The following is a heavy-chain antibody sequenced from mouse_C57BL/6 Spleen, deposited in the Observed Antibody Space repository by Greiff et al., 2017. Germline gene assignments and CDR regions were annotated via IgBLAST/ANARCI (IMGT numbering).Heavy chain of an antibody. Sequence: QVQLQQSGAELVKPGASVKISCKASGYAFSSYWMNWVKQRPGKGLEWIGQIYPGDGDTNYNGKFKGKATLTADKSSSTAYMQLSSLTSEDSAVYFCARRTTVVATKGDYYDCWGQGTTLTVSS. J-gene: IGHJ2*01. CDR2: IYPGDGDT. CDR1: GYAFSSYW. CDR3: ARRTTVVATKGDYYDC. D-gene: IGHD1-1*01. V-gene: IGHV1-80*01.